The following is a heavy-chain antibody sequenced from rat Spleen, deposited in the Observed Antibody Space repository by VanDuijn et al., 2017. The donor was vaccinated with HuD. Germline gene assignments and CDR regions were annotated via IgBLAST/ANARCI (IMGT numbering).Heavy chain of an antibody. CDR2: ISYDGVGT. V-gene: IGHV5-20*01. Sequence: EVQLVESGGGLVQPGRSLKLSCAASGFTISDYYMAWVRQAPTKGLEWVASISYDGVGTYYRDSVKGRFSISRDNAKSSLYLQMDSLRSEDTATYYCTTDQDFYSGAWGQGVMVTVSS. D-gene: IGHD1-1*01. CDR3: TTDQDFYSGA. CDR1: GFTISDYY. J-gene: IGHJ2*01.